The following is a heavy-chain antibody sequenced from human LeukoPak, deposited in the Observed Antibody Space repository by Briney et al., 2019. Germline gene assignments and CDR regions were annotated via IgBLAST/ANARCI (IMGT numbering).Heavy chain of an antibody. CDR1: GGSLSSSDYY. J-gene: IGHJ5*02. D-gene: IGHD5-18*01. CDR2: IYYSGRT. CDR3: ARQADTAMVPGYFDP. Sequence: SETLSLTCSVSGGSLSSSDYYWTWIRQPPGTGPEWMGTIYYSGRTYYNPSLKSRVSIFVDTSRNQFSLKLSSVTAADTAVYFCARQADTAMVPGYFDPWGQGTLVTVSS. V-gene: IGHV4-39*01.